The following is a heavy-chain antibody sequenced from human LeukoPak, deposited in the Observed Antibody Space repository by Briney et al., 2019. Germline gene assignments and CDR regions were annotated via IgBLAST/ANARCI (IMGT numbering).Heavy chain of an antibody. CDR1: GFTFSSYG. Sequence: GGSLRLSCEASGFTFSSYGMHWVRQAPGKGPEWVAFIRYDGSSKFYADSVKGRFTISRDNSKNTLYLQMNSLRAEDTAVYYCARVIVNLLFDYWGQGTLVTVSS. V-gene: IGHV3-30*02. CDR3: ARVIVNLLFDY. J-gene: IGHJ4*02. D-gene: IGHD1-26*01. CDR2: IRYDGSSK.